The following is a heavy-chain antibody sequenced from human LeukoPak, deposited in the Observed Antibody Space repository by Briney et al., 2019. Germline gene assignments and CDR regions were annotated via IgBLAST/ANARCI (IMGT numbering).Heavy chain of an antibody. J-gene: IGHJ3*02. CDR1: GFTVSSNY. V-gene: IGHV3-53*01. CDR3: SRDGSSSDWSAFDI. D-gene: IGHD6-19*01. CDR2: IYSGGST. Sequence: GGSLRLSCAASGFTVSSNYMSWVRQAPGKGLEWVSVIYSGGSTYYADSVKGRFTISRDNSKNTLYLQMNSLKTQDTAVYYCSRDGSSSDWSAFDIWGQGTMVTVSS.